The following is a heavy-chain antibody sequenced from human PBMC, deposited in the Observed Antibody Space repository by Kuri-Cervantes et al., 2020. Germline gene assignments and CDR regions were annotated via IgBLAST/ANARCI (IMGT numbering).Heavy chain of an antibody. D-gene: IGHD3-10*01. J-gene: IGHJ6*04. Sequence: ESLKISCAVSGYSITSVYYWTWIRQPPGKGLEWIGEINHSGSTNYNTSLKSRVTISVDKSKNQFSLKLSSVTAADTAAYYCARGSITMVRGVLGVWGKGTTVTVSS. CDR3: ARGSITMVRGVLGV. V-gene: IGHV4-38-2*01. CDR1: GYSITSVYY. CDR2: INHSGST.